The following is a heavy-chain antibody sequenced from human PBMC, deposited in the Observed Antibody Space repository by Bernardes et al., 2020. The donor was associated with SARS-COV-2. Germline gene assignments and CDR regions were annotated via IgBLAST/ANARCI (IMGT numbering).Heavy chain of an antibody. V-gene: IGHV4-39*02. J-gene: IGHJ4*02. CDR2: VSSSGIT. CDR3: ARHSISNFRSFFAY. D-gene: IGHD4-4*01. CDR1: GDSITRGSYY. Sequence: ETLSLTCSVSGDSITRGSYYWAWIHQPPGKEPQWVGTVSSSGITYNNPSFKGRVTMLIDQSKNHFSLSLNSVTAADTGLYYCARHSISNFRSFFAYWGQGNQVVVAS.